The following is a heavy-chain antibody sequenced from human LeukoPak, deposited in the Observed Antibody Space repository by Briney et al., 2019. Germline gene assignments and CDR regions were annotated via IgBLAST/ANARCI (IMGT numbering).Heavy chain of an antibody. V-gene: IGHV1-8*01. Sequence: VASVKVSCKASGYTFTSYDINWVRQATGQGLEWMGWMNPNSGNTGYAQKFQGRVTMTRNTSISTAYMELSSLRSEDTAVYYCARGLGAAAAPDYWGQGTPVTVSS. J-gene: IGHJ4*02. D-gene: IGHD6-13*01. CDR2: MNPNSGNT. CDR3: ARGLGAAAAPDY. CDR1: GYTFTSYD.